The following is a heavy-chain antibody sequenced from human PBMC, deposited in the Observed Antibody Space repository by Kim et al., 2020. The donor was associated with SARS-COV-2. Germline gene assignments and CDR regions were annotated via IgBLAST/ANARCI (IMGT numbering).Heavy chain of an antibody. CDR3: VREKYSSGWYITD. D-gene: IGHD6-19*01. J-gene: IGHJ4*02. V-gene: IGHV3-72*01. Sequence: YAASVKGRFTISRDDSKNSVYLQMNSLKTEDTAVYYCVREKYSSGWYITDWGQGTLVTVSS.